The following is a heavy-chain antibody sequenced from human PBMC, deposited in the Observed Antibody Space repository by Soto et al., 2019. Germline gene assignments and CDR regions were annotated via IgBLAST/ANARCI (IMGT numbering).Heavy chain of an antibody. CDR2: TYYRSKWYN. CDR3: PTDDFVPLWLVWRAKASYGVDF. J-gene: IGHJ6*02. Sequence: SQTLSLTCAISGDSVSSNSAAWNWIRQSPSRGLEGLGRTYYRSKWYNDYAVSVKSRITINPDTSKNQVSLQLNSVTPEDTAASYCPTDDFVPLWLVWRAKASYGVDFWGQGTTVIVSS. CDR1: GDSVSSNSAA. V-gene: IGHV6-1*01. D-gene: IGHD6-19*01.